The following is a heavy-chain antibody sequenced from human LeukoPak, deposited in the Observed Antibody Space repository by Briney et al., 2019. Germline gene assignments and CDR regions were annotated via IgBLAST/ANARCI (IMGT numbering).Heavy chain of an antibody. V-gene: IGHV1-2*02. CDR1: GYTFTSYY. J-gene: IGHJ5*02. Sequence: GASVKVSCKASGYTFTSYYMHWVRQAPGQGLEWMGWINPNSGDTNYAQKFRGRVTMTRDTSIRTAYMEVSRLRSDDTAVYYCARDEINMVRGLGNWFDPWGQGSLVTVSS. CDR2: INPNSGDT. CDR3: ARDEINMVRGLGNWFDP. D-gene: IGHD3-10*01.